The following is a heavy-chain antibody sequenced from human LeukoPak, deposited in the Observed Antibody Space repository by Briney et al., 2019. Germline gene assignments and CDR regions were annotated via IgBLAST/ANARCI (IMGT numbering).Heavy chain of an antibody. Sequence: ASETLSLTCAVYGGSFSGYYWSWIRQPPGKGLEWIGEINHSGSTNYNPSLKGRVTISVDTSKNQFSLKLSSVTAADTAVYYCARGRPLRFDYWGQGTLVTVSS. J-gene: IGHJ4*02. CDR3: ARGRPLRFDY. CDR2: INHSGST. V-gene: IGHV4-34*01. D-gene: IGHD6-6*01. CDR1: GGSFSGYY.